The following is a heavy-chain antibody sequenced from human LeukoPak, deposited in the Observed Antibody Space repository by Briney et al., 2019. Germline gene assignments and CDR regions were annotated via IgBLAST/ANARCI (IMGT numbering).Heavy chain of an antibody. CDR3: AKDLGAIRGSGDYDY. CDR2: ISYDGSNK. V-gene: IGHV3-30*18. Sequence: PGRSLRLSCAASGFTFSSYGMHWVRQAPGKGLEWVAVISYDGSNKYYADSVKGRFTISRDNSKNTLYLQMNSLRAEDTAVYYCAKDLGAIRGSGDYDYWGQGTLVTVSS. D-gene: IGHD4-17*01. J-gene: IGHJ4*02. CDR1: GFTFSSYG.